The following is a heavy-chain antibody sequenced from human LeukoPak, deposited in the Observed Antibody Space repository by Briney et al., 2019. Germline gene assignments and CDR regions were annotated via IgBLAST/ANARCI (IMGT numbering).Heavy chain of an antibody. CDR2: IYYSGST. CDR3: ARGGYDSSAYKPLDY. Sequence: SETMSLTCTVSGGSISSYYWSWIRQPPGKGLEWIGYIYYSGSTNYNPSLKSRVTISVDTSKNQFSLKLSSVTAADTAVYYCARGGYDSSAYKPLDYWGQGTLATASS. D-gene: IGHD3-22*01. CDR1: GGSISSYY. V-gene: IGHV4-59*01. J-gene: IGHJ4*02.